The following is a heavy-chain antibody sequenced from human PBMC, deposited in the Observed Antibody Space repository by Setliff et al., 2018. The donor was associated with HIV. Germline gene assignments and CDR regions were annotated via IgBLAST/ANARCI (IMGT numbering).Heavy chain of an antibody. CDR2: IYYRGTT. CDR1: GGSISSSTYY. D-gene: IGHD3-10*01. CDR3: ARQGLTMNRGVPAPILYYFDY. Sequence: SETLSLTCTVFGGSISSSTYYWSWIRQPPGKGREWIGSIYYRGTTYNNPSLKSRVTFSADTSKNQFSLNLNSVTATDTAVYYCARQGLTMNRGVPAPILYYFDYWGPGILGTSPQ. V-gene: IGHV4-39*01. J-gene: IGHJ4*02.